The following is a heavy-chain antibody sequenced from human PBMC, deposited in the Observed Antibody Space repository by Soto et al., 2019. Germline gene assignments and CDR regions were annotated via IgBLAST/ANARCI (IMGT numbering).Heavy chain of an antibody. CDR1: GGSFSGYY. V-gene: IGHV4-34*01. CDR2: INHSGST. CDR3: ARGGYYYDSSGYYYGGGYYYGMDV. D-gene: IGHD3-22*01. J-gene: IGHJ6*02. Sequence: ETLSLTCAVYGGSFSGYYWSWIRQPPGKGLEWIGEINHSGSTNYNPSLKSRVTISVDTSKNQFSLKLSSVTAADTAVYYCARGGYYYDSSGYYYGGGYYYGMDVWGQGTTVTVSS.